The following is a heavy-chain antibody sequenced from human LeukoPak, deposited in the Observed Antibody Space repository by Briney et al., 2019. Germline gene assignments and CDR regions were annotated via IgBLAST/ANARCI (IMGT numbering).Heavy chain of an antibody. J-gene: IGHJ1*01. V-gene: IGHV3-7*01. CDR3: VRDGAVVTSGSYPWRYFQY. D-gene: IGHD3-10*01. Sequence: GGSLRLSCAASGFPFTSHWLSWFRQSPGRGLEWVAHINSDGSEKNYVDSVKGRFTISRDNARNSQFLQMNSLRAEDTAVYYCVRDGAVVTSGSYPWRYFQYWGQGTLVTVSS. CDR1: GFPFTSHW. CDR2: INSDGSEK.